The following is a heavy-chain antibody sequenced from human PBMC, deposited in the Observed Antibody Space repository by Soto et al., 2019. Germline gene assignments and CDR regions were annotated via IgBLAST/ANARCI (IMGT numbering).Heavy chain of an antibody. Sequence: SETLSLTCTVSGGSVSSGSYYWSWIRQPPGKGLEWIGYIYYSGSTNYNPSLKSRVTMSVDTSKNQFSLKLSSVTAADTAVYYCARLRSGSYAPFDYWGQGTLVTVSS. CDR2: IYYSGST. V-gene: IGHV4-61*01. CDR1: GGSVSSGSYY. D-gene: IGHD1-26*01. J-gene: IGHJ4*02. CDR3: ARLRSGSYAPFDY.